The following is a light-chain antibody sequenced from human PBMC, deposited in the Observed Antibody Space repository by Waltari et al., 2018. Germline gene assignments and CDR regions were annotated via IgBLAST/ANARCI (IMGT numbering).Light chain of an antibody. CDR3: SSYISSSTLEL. J-gene: IGLJ2*01. Sequence: QSALTQPASVSGSPGQSITLSCTGTSSDVGGYNYVSWYQQHPGKVPKLMIYDVSNRPSGVSNRFSGSKSGNTASLTISGLQAEDEADYYCSSYISSSTLELFGGGTSLTVL. CDR2: DVS. V-gene: IGLV2-14*03. CDR1: SSDVGGYNY.